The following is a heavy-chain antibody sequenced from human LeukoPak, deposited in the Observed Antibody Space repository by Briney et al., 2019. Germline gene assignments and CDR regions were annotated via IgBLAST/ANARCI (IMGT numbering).Heavy chain of an antibody. J-gene: IGHJ4*02. CDR3: TTENSSSWLPAGYFDY. CDR1: GFTVSSNY. V-gene: IGHV3-15*01. D-gene: IGHD6-13*01. CDR2: IKSKSDGGTT. Sequence: PGGSLRLSCTASGFTVSSNYMSWVRQTPGKGLEWVGRIKSKSDGGTTDYPAPVKGRFTISRDDSKNTLYLQMNSLKAEDTAVYYCTTENSSSWLPAGYFDYWGQGTLVTVSS.